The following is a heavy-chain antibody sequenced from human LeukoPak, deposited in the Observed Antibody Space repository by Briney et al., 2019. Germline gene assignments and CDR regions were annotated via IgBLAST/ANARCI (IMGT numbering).Heavy chain of an antibody. CDR2: INRSGGST. CDR3: ARDLASTDV. J-gene: IGHJ6*04. CDR1: GFTFDDYG. Sequence: GGSLRLSCAASGFTFDDYGVSWVRQAPGKGLEWVSGINRSGGSTGYADSVQGRFTISRDNAKNSLYLQMNSLRADDTALYYCARDLASTDVWGKGTTVTVSS. D-gene: IGHD3-16*01. V-gene: IGHV3-20*04.